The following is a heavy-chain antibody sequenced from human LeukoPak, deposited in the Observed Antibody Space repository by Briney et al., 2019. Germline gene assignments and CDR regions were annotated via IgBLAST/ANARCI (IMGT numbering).Heavy chain of an antibody. CDR3: ASYYYDSLAFDY. Sequence: SETLSLTCTVSGGPISSYYWSWIRQPPGKGLEWIGYIYYSGSTNYNPSLKSRVTISVDTSKNQFSLKLSSVTAADTAVYYCASYYYDSLAFDYWGQGTLVTVSS. D-gene: IGHD3-22*01. V-gene: IGHV4-59*01. CDR1: GGPISSYY. J-gene: IGHJ4*02. CDR2: IYYSGST.